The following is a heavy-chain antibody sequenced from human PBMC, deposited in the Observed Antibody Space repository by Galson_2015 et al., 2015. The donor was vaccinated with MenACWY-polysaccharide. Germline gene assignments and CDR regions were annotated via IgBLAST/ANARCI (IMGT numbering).Heavy chain of an antibody. J-gene: IGHJ4*02. D-gene: IGHD6-19*01. Sequence: SLRLSCAASGFTFSSYARSWVRQAPGKGLEWVSDISGSGGSTYYADSVKGRFTISRDNSKNTLYLQMNSLRAEDTAVYYCAKFPQGVAVLGGLDYWGQGTLVTVSS. CDR2: ISGSGGST. CDR1: GFTFSSYA. V-gene: IGHV3-23*01. CDR3: AKFPQGVAVLGGLDY.